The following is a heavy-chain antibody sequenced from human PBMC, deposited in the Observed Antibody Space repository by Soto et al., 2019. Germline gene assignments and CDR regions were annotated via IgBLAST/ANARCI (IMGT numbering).Heavy chain of an antibody. J-gene: IGHJ4*02. CDR1: GGSFKSGSYS. V-gene: IGHV4-34*01. Sequence: SETLSLTCTVSGGSFKSGSYSWSWIRQPPGKGLEWIGEINHSGSTNYNPSLKSRVTISVDTSKNQFSLKLSSVTAADTAVYYCARGTPAAPFDYWGQGTLVTVSS. CDR3: ARGTPAAPFDY. D-gene: IGHD2-2*01. CDR2: INHSGST.